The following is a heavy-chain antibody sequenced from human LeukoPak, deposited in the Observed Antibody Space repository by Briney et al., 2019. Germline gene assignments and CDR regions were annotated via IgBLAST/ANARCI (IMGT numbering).Heavy chain of an antibody. CDR3: AKTIYDSVTGYYKVGFDS. J-gene: IGHJ4*02. D-gene: IGHD3-9*01. V-gene: IGHV3-30*04. CDR2: ISYDGSNK. Sequence: GRSLRLSCAASGFTFSSYAMHWVRQAPGKGLEWVAVISYDGSNKYYADSVKGRFTISRDNSKNTLYLQMNSLRVEDTAVYYCAKTIYDSVTGYYKVGFDSWGQGTLVTVSS. CDR1: GFTFSSYA.